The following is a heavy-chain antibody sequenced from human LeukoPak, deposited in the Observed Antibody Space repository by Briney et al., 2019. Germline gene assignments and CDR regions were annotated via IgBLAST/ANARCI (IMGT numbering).Heavy chain of an antibody. CDR1: GGSFSGYY. CDR2: INHSGST. V-gene: IGHV4-34*01. J-gene: IGHJ4*02. D-gene: IGHD1-7*01. Sequence: SETLSLTCAVYGGSFSGYYWSWIRQPPGKGLEWIGEINHSGSTNYNPSLKSRVTISVDTSKNQFSLKLSSVTAADTAVYYCAKGLVVTGTTRRDYFDYWGQGTLVTVSS. CDR3: AKGLVVTGTTRRDYFDY.